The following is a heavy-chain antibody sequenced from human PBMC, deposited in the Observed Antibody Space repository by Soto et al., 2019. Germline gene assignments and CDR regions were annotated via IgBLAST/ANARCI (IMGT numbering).Heavy chain of an antibody. D-gene: IGHD1-26*01. CDR1: GFIFRSFW. V-gene: IGHV3-7*03. J-gene: IGHJ4*02. CDR2: IKEDGSDK. CDR3: ARAILGATYLFDA. Sequence: GGSLRLSCAASGFIFRSFWMSWVRQAPGKGLEWVGNIKEDGSDKNYVDSVKGRFTFSRDNAKNSLYLQLTSLRDEDTAVYYCARAILGATYLFDAWRQGTLVTVSS.